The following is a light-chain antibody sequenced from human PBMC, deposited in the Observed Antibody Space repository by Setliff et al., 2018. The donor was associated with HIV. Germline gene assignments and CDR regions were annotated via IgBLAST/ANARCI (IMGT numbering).Light chain of an antibody. V-gene: IGLV2-14*03. CDR3: SSITTGGASDV. CDR2: DVT. Sequence: QSVLTQPASVSGSPGQSITISCTGTSNDIGAYNRVSWFQQLPGKAPKLMIYDVTHRPSGTSSRFSGSQSGNTASLTISGLQAEDEADYYCSSITTGGASDVFGTGTKVTVL. CDR1: SNDIGAYNR. J-gene: IGLJ1*01.